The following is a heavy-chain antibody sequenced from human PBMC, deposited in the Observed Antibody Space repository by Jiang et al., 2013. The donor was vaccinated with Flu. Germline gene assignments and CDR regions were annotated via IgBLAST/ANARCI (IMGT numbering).Heavy chain of an antibody. J-gene: IGHJ4*02. CDR3: TRDLVRDIILIPATYFDY. Sequence: QLLESGGGLVQPGRSLRLSCTAPGFSFGDYAVSWLRQAPGKGLEWVGFIRNKLYRGTTDYAASVKGRFTISRDDSKRIAYLQMSSLKTEDTAVYYCTRDLVRDIILIPATYFDYWGQGALVTVSS. V-gene: IGHV3-49*03. D-gene: IGHD2-2*01. CDR1: GFSFGDYA. CDR2: IRNKLYRGTT.